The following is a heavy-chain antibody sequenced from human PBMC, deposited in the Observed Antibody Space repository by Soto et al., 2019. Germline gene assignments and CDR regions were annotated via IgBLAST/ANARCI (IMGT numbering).Heavy chain of an antibody. D-gene: IGHD2-21*02. CDR3: ARGEAYCGGDCYSDAFDI. J-gene: IGHJ3*02. V-gene: IGHV3-33*01. Sequence: QVQLVESGGGVVQPGRSLRLSCAASGFTFSSYGMHWVRQAPGKGLEWVAVIWYDGSNKYYADSVKGRFTISRDNSKNTLYLQMNSLRAEDTAVYYGARGEAYCGGDCYSDAFDIWGQGTMVTVSS. CDR1: GFTFSSYG. CDR2: IWYDGSNK.